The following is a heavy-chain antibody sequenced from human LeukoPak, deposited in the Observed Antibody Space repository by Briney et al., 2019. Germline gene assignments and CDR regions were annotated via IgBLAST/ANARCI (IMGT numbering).Heavy chain of an antibody. D-gene: IGHD1-26*01. CDR3: AREGGYYEKDY. CDR2: ISSSSSTI. CDR1: GFTFSRYS. Sequence: PGGSLRLSCVGSGFTFSRYSMNWVRQAPGKGLEWVSYISSSSSTIYYADSVKGRFTISRDNAKNSLYLQMNSLRAEDTAVYYCAREGGYYEKDYWGQGTLVTVSS. V-gene: IGHV3-48*04. J-gene: IGHJ4*02.